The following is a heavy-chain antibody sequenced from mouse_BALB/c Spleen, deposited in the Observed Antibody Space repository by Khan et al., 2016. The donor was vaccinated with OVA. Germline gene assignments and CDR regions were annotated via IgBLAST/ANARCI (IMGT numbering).Heavy chain of an antibody. J-gene: IGHJ4*01. CDR3: ARSGGYGDAVDY. Sequence: QVQLQQSGTELLSPGTSVKVSCKASGYAFADYLIDWVKQRPGQGLEWIGVINPGSGNTNYNEKFKGKATLTAAKSSSTAYMQLSSLTSDDSAVDFCARSGGYGDAVDYWGQGTSVTVSS. V-gene: IGHV1-54*01. CDR2: INPGSGNT. D-gene: IGHD2-2*01. CDR1: GYAFADYL.